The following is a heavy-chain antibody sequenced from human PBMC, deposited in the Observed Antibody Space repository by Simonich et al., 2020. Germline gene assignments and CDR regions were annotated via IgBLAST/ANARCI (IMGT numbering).Heavy chain of an antibody. CDR3: ARWIAVAGTGAYGMDV. D-gene: IGHD6-19*01. Sequence: EVQLVESGGGLVKPGGSLRLSCAASGFTFSSYSMNWVRQAPGKGLEWVSSINRSSSYIYYADSGKGRFTISIDNAKNSLYLQMNSLRAEDTAVYYCARWIAVAGTGAYGMDVWGQGTTVTVSS. CDR1: GFTFSSYS. J-gene: IGHJ6*02. V-gene: IGHV3-21*01. CDR2: INRSSSYI.